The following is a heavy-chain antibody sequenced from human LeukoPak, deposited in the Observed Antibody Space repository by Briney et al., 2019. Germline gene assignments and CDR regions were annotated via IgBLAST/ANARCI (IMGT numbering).Heavy chain of an antibody. V-gene: IGHV3-7*01. D-gene: IGHD4-23*01. CDR2: IKQDGSEK. Sequence: GGSLRLSCAASGFTFSSYWMSWVRQAPGKGLEWVANIKQDGSEKYYVDSVKGRFTISRDNAKNSLYLQMNSLRAEDTAVYYCARGLRPAPVGFSYYYYYGMDVWGQGTTVTVSS. CDR3: ARGLRPAPVGFSYYYYYGMDV. J-gene: IGHJ6*02. CDR1: GFTFSSYW.